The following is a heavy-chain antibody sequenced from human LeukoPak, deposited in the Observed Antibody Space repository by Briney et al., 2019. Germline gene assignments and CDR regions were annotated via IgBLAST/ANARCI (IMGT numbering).Heavy chain of an antibody. D-gene: IGHD3-10*01. V-gene: IGHV4-59*01. CDR3: ARGLFGEFFYYYYVDV. CDR2: IYYTGST. CDR1: GGSISTYY. J-gene: IGHJ6*03. Sequence: SETLSLTCTLSGGSISTYYWSWVRQPPGKGLEWIGYIYYTGSTDYNPSLKSRVTMSVDTSKNQFSLKLSSVTAADTAVYSCARGLFGEFFYYYYVDVWGKGTTVTVSS.